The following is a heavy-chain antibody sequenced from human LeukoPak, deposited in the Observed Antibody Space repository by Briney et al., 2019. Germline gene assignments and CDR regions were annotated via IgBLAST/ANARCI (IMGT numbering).Heavy chain of an antibody. V-gene: IGHV6-1*01. CDR1: GESVSSNSAT. CDR3: ARSINSWNYPLSAFDI. Sequence: SQTLSLTCAISGESVSSNSATWNWIRQSPSRGLEWLGRTYYRSKWYNDYAESVRSRIVINPDTSKNQFSLKLSSVTAADTAVYYCARSINSWNYPLSAFDIWGQGTMVTVSS. CDR2: TYYRSKWYN. D-gene: IGHD1-7*01. J-gene: IGHJ3*02.